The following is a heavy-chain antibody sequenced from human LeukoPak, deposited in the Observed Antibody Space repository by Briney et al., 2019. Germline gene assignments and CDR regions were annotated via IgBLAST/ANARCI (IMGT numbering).Heavy chain of an antibody. V-gene: IGHV3-48*01. CDR2: ISSSSSTI. Sequence: GGSLRLSCAASGFTFSSYSMNWVRQAPGKGLEWVSYISSSSSTIYYADSVKGRFTIPRDNAKNSLYLQMNSLRAEDTAVYYCARVQYYDSSDYWGQGTLVTVSS. D-gene: IGHD3-22*01. CDR3: ARVQYYDSSDY. CDR1: GFTFSSYS. J-gene: IGHJ4*02.